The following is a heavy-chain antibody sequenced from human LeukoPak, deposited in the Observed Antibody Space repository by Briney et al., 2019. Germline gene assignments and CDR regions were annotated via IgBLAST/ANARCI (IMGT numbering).Heavy chain of an antibody. CDR1: GFTFSSYW. CDR2: IKQDGSEK. J-gene: IGHJ4*02. D-gene: IGHD2-8*01. CDR3: AKDAVLMVYAPTPFDY. Sequence: GGSLRLSCAASGFTFSSYWMSWVRQAPGKGLEWVANIKQDGSEKYYADSVKGRFTISRDNSKNTLYLQMNSLRAEDTAVYYCAKDAVLMVYAPTPFDYWGQGTLVTVSS. V-gene: IGHV3-7*01.